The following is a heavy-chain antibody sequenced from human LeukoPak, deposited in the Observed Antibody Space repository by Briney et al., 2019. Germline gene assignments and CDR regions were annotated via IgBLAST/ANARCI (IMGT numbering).Heavy chain of an antibody. D-gene: IGHD1-7*01. CDR3: ARDQAGTTTYYYYGMDV. CDR2: INPNSGGT. CDR1: GYTFTGYY. Sequence: ASVKVSCKASGYTFTGYYMHWVQQAPGQGLEWMGWINPNSGGTNYAQKFQGRVTMTRDTSISTAYMELSRLRSDDTAVYYCARDQAGTTTYYYYGMDVWGQGTTVTVSS. V-gene: IGHV1-2*02. J-gene: IGHJ6*02.